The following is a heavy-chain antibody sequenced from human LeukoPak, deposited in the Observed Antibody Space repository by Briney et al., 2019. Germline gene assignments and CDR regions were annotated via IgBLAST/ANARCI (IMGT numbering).Heavy chain of an antibody. Sequence: PSETLSLTCTVSGGSVSSGGYYWSWICQHPGKGLEWIGYIYYSGSTYYNPSLKSRVTISVDTSKNQFSLKLSSVTAADTAVYYCARVRYCGGDCYSMFDYWGQGTLVTVSS. J-gene: IGHJ4*02. D-gene: IGHD2-21*02. V-gene: IGHV4-31*03. CDR3: ARVRYCGGDCYSMFDY. CDR1: GGSVSSGGYY. CDR2: IYYSGST.